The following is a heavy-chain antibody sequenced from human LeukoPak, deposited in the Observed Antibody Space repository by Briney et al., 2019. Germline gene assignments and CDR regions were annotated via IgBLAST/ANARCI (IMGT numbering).Heavy chain of an antibody. J-gene: IGHJ6*02. V-gene: IGHV4-30-2*06. CDR2: IYHSGDT. CDR1: GGFIRSSGYS. CDR3: VRGSSVTMVRGVIVTYGLDV. D-gene: IGHD3-10*01. Sequence: SETLPLTCGVSGGFIRSSGYSWSWIRQSPGMGLEWIGNIYHSGDTYYNPSLKNRLTISVDRLKNQFSLRLTSVTAADTAVYYCVRGSSVTMVRGVIVTYGLDVWGQGTTVTVSS.